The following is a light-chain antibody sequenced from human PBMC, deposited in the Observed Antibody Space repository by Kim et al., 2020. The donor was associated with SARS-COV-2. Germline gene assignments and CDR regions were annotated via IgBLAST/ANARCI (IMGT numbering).Light chain of an antibody. CDR2: GKN. V-gene: IGLV3-19*01. J-gene: IGLJ2*01. CDR1: SLRGYY. CDR3: GSRDTNHNVI. Sequence: VALGQTVRFTCQGGSLRGYYATWYQQRPGQAPMLVIYGKNNRPSEVPDRFSGSSSGNTASLTITGAQAEDEADYYCGSRDTNHNVIFGGGTNLTVL.